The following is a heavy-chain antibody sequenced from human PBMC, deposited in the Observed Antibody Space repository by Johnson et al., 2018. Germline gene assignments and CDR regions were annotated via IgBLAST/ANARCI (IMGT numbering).Heavy chain of an antibody. CDR3: ANDGFSYGYPFDI. V-gene: IGHV3-74*01. D-gene: IGHD5-18*01. CDR1: GFTFSSYW. J-gene: IGHJ3*02. Sequence: VQLQESGGGLVQPGGSLRLSCAASGFTFSSYWMHWVRQAPGKGLVWVSRINSDGSTTNYADFVKGRFTISRDNAKNTLYLQINSLRAEDTAVYYCANDGFSYGYPFDIWGQGTMVTVSS. CDR2: INSDGSTT.